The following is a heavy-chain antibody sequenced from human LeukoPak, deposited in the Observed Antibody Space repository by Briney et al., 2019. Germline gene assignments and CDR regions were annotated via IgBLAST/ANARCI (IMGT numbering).Heavy chain of an antibody. J-gene: IGHJ4*02. V-gene: IGHV3-33*01. Sequence: GRSLRLSCAASGFTFSSYGMHWVRQAPGKGLEWVAVIWFDGSNKYYADSVKGRFTISRDNSKNTLYLQMNSLRAEDTAVYYCARDEALAATGGRLDYWGQGTLVTVSS. D-gene: IGHD6-25*01. CDR2: IWFDGSNK. CDR1: GFTFSSYG. CDR3: ARDEALAATGGRLDY.